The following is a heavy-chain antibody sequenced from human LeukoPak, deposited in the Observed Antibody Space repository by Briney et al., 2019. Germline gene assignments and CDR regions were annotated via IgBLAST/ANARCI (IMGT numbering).Heavy chain of an antibody. CDR3: ARGGITMVRGVIPNWFDP. Sequence: SETLSLTCTVSGGSISSYYWSWIRQPPGKGLEWIGYIYHSGSTYYNPSLKSRVTISVDRSKNQFSLKLSSVTAADTAVYYCARGGITMVRGVIPNWFDPWGQGTLVTVSS. J-gene: IGHJ5*02. D-gene: IGHD3-10*01. CDR2: IYHSGST. CDR1: GGSISSYY. V-gene: IGHV4-59*12.